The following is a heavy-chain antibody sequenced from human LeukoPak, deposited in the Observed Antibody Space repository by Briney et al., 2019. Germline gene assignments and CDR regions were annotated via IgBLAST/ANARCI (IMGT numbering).Heavy chain of an antibody. D-gene: IGHD3-10*01. V-gene: IGHV4-39*01. Sequence: SETLSLTCTVSGGSISSSSYYWGWIRQPPGKGLEWIGSIYYSGSTYYNPSLKSRVTISVDTSKNQFSLKLSSVTAADTAVYYCARHRRCYYGNFDYWGQGTLVTVSS. J-gene: IGHJ4*02. CDR1: GGSISSSSYY. CDR2: IYYSGST. CDR3: ARHRRCYYGNFDY.